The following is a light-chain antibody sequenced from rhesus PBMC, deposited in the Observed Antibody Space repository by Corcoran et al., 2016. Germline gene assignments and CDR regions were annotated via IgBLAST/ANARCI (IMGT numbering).Light chain of an antibody. CDR3: QQHNSYPWT. CDR1: QGISNY. J-gene: IGKJ1*01. V-gene: IGKV1S14*01. CDR2: YAS. Sequence: DIQMTQSPPSLSASVGDTVTITCRASQGISNYLAWYQQKPGKAPKPLIYYASNLESGVPSRFSGWGARTDFTLTISSLQPEDFASYYCQQHNSYPWTFGQGTKVEIK.